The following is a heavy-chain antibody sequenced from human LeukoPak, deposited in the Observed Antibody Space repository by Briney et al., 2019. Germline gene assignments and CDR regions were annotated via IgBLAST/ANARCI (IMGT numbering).Heavy chain of an antibody. J-gene: IGHJ4*02. CDR3: ARLGGSPPYFDY. Sequence: GGSLRPSCAASGFSFSGSAIHWVRQASGKGLEWVGHIRRKGNDYATAYTASVKGRFTISRDDSKNTAFLQMDSLKTEDTAVYFCARLGGSPPYFDYWGQGTLVTVSS. CDR1: GFSFSGSA. V-gene: IGHV3-73*01. CDR2: IRRKGNDYAT. D-gene: IGHD3-16*01.